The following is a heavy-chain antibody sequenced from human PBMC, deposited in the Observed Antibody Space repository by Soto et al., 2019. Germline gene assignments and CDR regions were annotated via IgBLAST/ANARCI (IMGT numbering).Heavy chain of an antibody. CDR1: GFTFSRHA. CDR2: IALSGGST. D-gene: IGHD3-10*01. CDR3: AIRVYGAGGYYFDF. J-gene: IGHJ4*02. Sequence: EVHLLESGGGLVQPGGSLRLSCAASGFTFSRHAMSWVRQAPGKGLEWVSAIALSGGSTYYPESVKGRFTISRDNSKDTVYLQMSSLRAEDTAIYYCAIRVYGAGGYYFDFWGQGTLVTVSS. V-gene: IGHV3-23*01.